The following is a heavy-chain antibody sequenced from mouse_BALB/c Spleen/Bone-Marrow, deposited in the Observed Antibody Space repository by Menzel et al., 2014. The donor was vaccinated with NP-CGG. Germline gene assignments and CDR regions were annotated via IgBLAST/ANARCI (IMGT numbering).Heavy chain of an antibody. J-gene: IGHJ3*01. CDR2: IDPANGNT. CDR3: ANDWFAY. Sequence: VQLKESGAELVKPGASGKLSCTASGFNIKDTYMHWVKQRPEQGLEWIGRIDPANGNTKYDPKFQGKATITADTSSNTAHLHLSSLTSEDTAVYYCANDWFAYWGQGTLVTVSA. CDR1: GFNIKDTY. D-gene: IGHD2-3*01. V-gene: IGHV14-3*02.